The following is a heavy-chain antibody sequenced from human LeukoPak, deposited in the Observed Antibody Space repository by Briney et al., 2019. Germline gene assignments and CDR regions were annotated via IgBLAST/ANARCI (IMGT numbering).Heavy chain of an antibody. D-gene: IGHD6-13*01. CDR2: IKNDGTNT. CDR1: GFTFSAHW. J-gene: IGHJ5*02. V-gene: IGHV3-74*01. CDR3: ASRSINGYRGNNWFDP. Sequence: PGESLRLSCEASGFTFSAHWMHWVRQVPGRGLVWVSRIKNDGTNTTYADSGRGRFTISRDNAKNSLYLQMNSLRVEDTAVYYCASRSINGYRGNNWFDPWGQGTLVTVSS.